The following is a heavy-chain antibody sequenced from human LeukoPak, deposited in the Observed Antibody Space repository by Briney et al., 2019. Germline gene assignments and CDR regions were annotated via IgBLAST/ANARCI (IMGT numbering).Heavy chain of an antibody. V-gene: IGHV4-34*01. CDR1: GGSFSGYY. CDR2: INHSGST. D-gene: IGHD3-3*01. Sequence: SETLSLTCAVYGGSFSGYYWSWIRQPPGKGLKWIGEINHSGSTNYNPSLKSRVTISVDTSKNQFSLKLSSVTAADTAVYYCAKSEDFWSGYYIPVNFDYWGQGTLVTVSS. CDR3: AKSEDFWSGYYIPVNFDY. J-gene: IGHJ4*02.